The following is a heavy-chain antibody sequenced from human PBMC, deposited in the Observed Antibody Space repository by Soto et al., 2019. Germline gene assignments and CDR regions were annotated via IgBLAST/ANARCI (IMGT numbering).Heavy chain of an antibody. CDR2: ISGSGGST. Sequence: PGGSLRLSCAASGFTFSSYAMSWVRQAPGKGLEWVSAISGSGGSTYYEDSVKGRFTISRDNSKNKLYLQMNSLRAEDTAVYYCAKDPRDENYYGMDVWGQGTTVTVSS. CDR1: GFTFSSYA. J-gene: IGHJ6*02. CDR3: AKDPRDENYYGMDV. V-gene: IGHV3-23*01.